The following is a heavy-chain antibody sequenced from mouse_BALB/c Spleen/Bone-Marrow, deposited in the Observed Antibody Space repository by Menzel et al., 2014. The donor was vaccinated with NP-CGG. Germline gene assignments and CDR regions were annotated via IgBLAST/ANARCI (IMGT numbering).Heavy chain of an antibody. J-gene: IGHJ3*01. D-gene: IGHD2-3*01. V-gene: IGHV5-12-2*01. CDR3: ARQSYEGFAY. CDR2: ISNGGGST. CDR1: GFTFSSYT. Sequence: EVKVVESGGNLVQPGGSLKLSCAASGFTFSSYTMSWVRQTPEKRLEWVAYISNGGGSTYYPDTVKGRFTISRDNATNTLYLQMSSLKSEDTAMYYCARQSYEGFAYWAKGLWSLSLQ.